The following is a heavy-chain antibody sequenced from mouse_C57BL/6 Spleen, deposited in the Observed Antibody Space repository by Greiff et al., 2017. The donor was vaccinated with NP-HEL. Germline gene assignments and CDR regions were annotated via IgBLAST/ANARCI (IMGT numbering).Heavy chain of an antibody. J-gene: IGHJ2*01. CDR1: GFTFSNYA. CDR3: ARAGWDEFDY. Sequence: EVKLVESGGGLVRPGGSLKLSCAASGFTFSNYAMSWVRQTPEKRLEWVATISDGGRDTYYPDNVKGRVTITRDNAKNNLYLQLSRLKSEDSAMYYCARAGWDEFDYWGRGTTPTLSS. CDR2: ISDGGRDT. V-gene: IGHV5-4*03. D-gene: IGHD4-1*01.